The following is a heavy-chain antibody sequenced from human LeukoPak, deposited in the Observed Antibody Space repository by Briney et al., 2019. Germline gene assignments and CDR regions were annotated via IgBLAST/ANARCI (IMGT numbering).Heavy chain of an antibody. J-gene: IGHJ4*02. CDR2: IQNDGSNE. D-gene: IGHD3-10*01. V-gene: IGHV3-30*02. CDR3: AKDNSSRLVLLWFGELLSPFDY. Sequence: PGGSLRLSCIASGFTFSSYWMSWVRQAPGKGLEWVAYIQNDGSNEQYADSVKGRFSISRDSSKNILYLQMNSLRAEDTAVYYCAKDNSSRLVLLWFGELLSPFDYWGQGTLVTVSS. CDR1: GFTFSSYW.